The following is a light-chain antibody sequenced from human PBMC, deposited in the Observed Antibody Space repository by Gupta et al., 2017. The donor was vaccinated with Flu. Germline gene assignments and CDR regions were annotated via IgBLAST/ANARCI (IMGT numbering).Light chain of an antibody. CDR2: DVT. CDR3: VSYTSNSTPSV. V-gene: IGLV2-14*01. Sequence: IIISFTSTSADVGGDNSVSRSQQLPGKVPNLLFFDVTTRPSGVSNRFSGSKCDITASLTSSGLQADDAADYYCVSYTSNSTPSVFGSGTKITVL. CDR1: SADVGGDNS. J-gene: IGLJ1*01.